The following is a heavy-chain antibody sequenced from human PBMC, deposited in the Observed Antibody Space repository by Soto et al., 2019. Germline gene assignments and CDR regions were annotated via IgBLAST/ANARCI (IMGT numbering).Heavy chain of an antibody. J-gene: IGHJ4*02. D-gene: IGHD2-2*01. CDR1: GFTFSSYA. CDR3: ARYTSSTSSYDY. V-gene: IGHV3-33*08. CDR2: IWYDGSNQ. Sequence: GGSLRLSCAASGFTFSSYAMHWVRQAPGKGLEWVAVIWYDGSNQYYADSVKGRFTISRDNSKNTLDLQMNSLRAEDTAVYYCARYTSSTSSYDYWGQGTLVTVSS.